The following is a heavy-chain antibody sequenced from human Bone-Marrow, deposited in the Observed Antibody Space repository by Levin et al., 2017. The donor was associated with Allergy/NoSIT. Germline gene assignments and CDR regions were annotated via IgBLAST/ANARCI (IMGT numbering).Heavy chain of an antibody. D-gene: IGHD2-2*01. V-gene: IGHV3-30*03. CDR1: GFTFSSYG. J-gene: IGHJ4*02. CDR2: ISDDGRYK. Sequence: GGSLRLSCAASGFTFSSYGMHWVRQAPGKGLEWVAVISDDGRYKYYADSVKGRFAISRDNSKNTLYLQVNSLRTEDTAVYYCARDPGGYPLAFFAFWGQGTLVTVSS. CDR3: ARDPGGYPLAFFAF.